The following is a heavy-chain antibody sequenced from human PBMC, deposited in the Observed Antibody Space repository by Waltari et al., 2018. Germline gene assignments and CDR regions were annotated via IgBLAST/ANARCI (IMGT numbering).Heavy chain of an antibody. CDR1: GFTFSSYW. J-gene: IGHJ2*01. CDR2: INSDGSTT. D-gene: IGHD3-10*01. V-gene: IGHV3-74*01. Sequence: EVQLVESGGGLVQPGGSLGLSCVTSGFTFSSYWMHWVRQVPGKGLVWVSRINSDGSTTSQADSVKGRFTISRDNAKNTLYLQMNSLRADDTSVYYCARAQLTMARNLDLWGRGTLVTVSS. CDR3: ARAQLTMARNLDL.